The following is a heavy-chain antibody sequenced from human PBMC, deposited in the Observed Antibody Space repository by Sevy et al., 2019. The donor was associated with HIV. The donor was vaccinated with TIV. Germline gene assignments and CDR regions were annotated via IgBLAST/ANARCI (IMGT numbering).Heavy chain of an antibody. V-gene: IGHV1-18*04. Sequence: ASVKVSCKTSGYSFANHDLNWVRQAPGYGLEWLGRISPFNGNTHSAQKFRGRVSMTADTSTSTAYMELRSLRPDDTAVYYCARGYYYDSTGFYAGEYCDNWGHGTQVTVSS. CDR3: ARGYYYDSTGFYAGEYCDN. D-gene: IGHD3-22*01. J-gene: IGHJ4*01. CDR2: ISPFNGNT. CDR1: GYSFANHD.